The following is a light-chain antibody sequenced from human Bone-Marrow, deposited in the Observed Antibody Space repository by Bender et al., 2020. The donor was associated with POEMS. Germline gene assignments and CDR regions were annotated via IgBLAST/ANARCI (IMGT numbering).Light chain of an antibody. CDR3: QSADSSGTLVI. Sequence: SYDLTQPPSVSVSPGQTARITCSGDALPKQYAFWYQQKPGQAPVLVIYKDRERPSGIPERFSGSTSGTTVTLTISGVQAEDEADYYCQSADSSGTLVIFGGGTKLTVL. V-gene: IGLV3-25*03. CDR1: ALPKQY. CDR2: KDR. J-gene: IGLJ2*01.